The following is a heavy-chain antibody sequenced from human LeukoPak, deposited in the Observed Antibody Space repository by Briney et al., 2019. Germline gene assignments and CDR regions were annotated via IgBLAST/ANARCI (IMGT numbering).Heavy chain of an antibody. V-gene: IGHV4-34*01. CDR1: GGSFSGYY. CDR2: IYYSGST. D-gene: IGHD3-3*01. CDR3: ATPSSTIFGVVTGYDY. Sequence: SETLSLTCAVYGGSFSGYYWSWIRQPPGKGLEWIGSIYYSGSTYYNPSLKSRVTISVDTSKNQFSLKLSSVTAADTAVYYCATPSSTIFGVVTGYDYWGQGTLVTVSS. J-gene: IGHJ4*02.